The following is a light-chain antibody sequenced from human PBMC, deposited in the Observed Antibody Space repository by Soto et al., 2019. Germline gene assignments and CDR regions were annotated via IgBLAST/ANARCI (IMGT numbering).Light chain of an antibody. Sequence: QSVLTQPRSVSGSPGQSVTISCTGTSSDVGGYNFVSWYQHHPGKAPKLMIDDVRRRPSGVPDRFSGSKSGNTASLTISGLQAEDEADYYCCSYAGSYSHYVFGTGTKVTVL. J-gene: IGLJ1*01. CDR3: CSYAGSYSHYV. CDR1: SSDVGGYNF. V-gene: IGLV2-11*01. CDR2: DVR.